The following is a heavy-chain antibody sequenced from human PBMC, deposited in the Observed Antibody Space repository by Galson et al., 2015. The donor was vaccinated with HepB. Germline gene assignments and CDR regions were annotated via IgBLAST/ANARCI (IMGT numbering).Heavy chain of an antibody. CDR3: AKGPLGWLRGQLDY. V-gene: IGHV3-30*18. J-gene: IGHJ4*02. CDR2: ISYDGSNK. CDR1: GFTFSSYG. D-gene: IGHD5-12*01. Sequence: SLRLSCAASGFTFSSYGMHWVRQAPGKGLEWVAVISYDGSNKYYADSVKGRFTISRDNSKNTLYLQMNSLRAEDTAVYYCAKGPLGWLRGQLDYWGQGTLVTVSS.